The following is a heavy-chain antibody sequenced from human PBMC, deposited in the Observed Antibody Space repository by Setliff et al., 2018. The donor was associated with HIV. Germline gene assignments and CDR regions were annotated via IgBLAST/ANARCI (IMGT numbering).Heavy chain of an antibody. CDR1: GFTFYIYE. CDR2: ISGSYTT. J-gene: IGHJ3*01. D-gene: IGHD1-26*01. CDR3: ARLPNPKERSFWRVPFDL. Sequence: GGSLRLSCAASGFTFYIYEMNWVRQAPGKGLEWVSYISGSYTTYYADSVKGRFTISRDNAEGSLYLQMNNLRAEDSAVYYCARLPNPKERSFWRVPFDLWGQGTMVTVS. V-gene: IGHV3-48*03.